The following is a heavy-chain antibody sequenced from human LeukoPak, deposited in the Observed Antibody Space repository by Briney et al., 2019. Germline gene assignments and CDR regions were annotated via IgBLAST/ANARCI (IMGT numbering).Heavy chain of an antibody. Sequence: GGSLRLSCAASGFTFDDYAMHWVRQAPGKGLEWVSGISWNSGSIGYADSVKGRFTISRDNAKNSLYLQMNSLRAEDTALYYCARGYSMDAFDIWAKGQWSPSPQ. D-gene: IGHD2/OR15-2a*01. J-gene: IGHJ3*02. CDR1: GFTFDDYA. V-gene: IGHV3-9*01. CDR3: ARGYSMDAFDI. CDR2: ISWNSGSI.